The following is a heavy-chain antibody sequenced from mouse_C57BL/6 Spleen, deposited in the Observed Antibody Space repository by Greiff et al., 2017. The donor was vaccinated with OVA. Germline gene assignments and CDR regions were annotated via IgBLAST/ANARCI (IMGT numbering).Heavy chain of an antibody. J-gene: IGHJ3*01. CDR2: IWSGGST. Sequence: VKLQESGPGLVQPSQSLSITCTVSGFSLTSYGVHWVRQSPGKGLEWLGVIWSGGSTDYNAAFISRLSISKDNSKSQVFFKMNSLQADDTAIYYCARGDYGSSYAYWGQGTLVTVSA. CDR1: GFSLTSYG. CDR3: ARGDYGSSYAY. V-gene: IGHV2-2*01. D-gene: IGHD1-1*01.